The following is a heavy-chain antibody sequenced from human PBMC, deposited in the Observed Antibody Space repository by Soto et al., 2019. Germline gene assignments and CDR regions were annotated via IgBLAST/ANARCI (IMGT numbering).Heavy chain of an antibody. CDR3: ATVGGGGDEFWSGYLTYYFDY. D-gene: IGHD3-3*01. Sequence: QVQLVESGGGVVQPGRSLRLSCAASGFTFSSYGMHWVRQAPGKGLEWVAVISYDGSNKYYADSVKGRFTISRDNSKNTLYLQMNSLRAEDTAVYYCATVGGGGDEFWSGYLTYYFDYWGQGTLVTVSS. CDR1: GFTFSSYG. V-gene: IGHV3-30*03. J-gene: IGHJ4*02. CDR2: ISYDGSNK.